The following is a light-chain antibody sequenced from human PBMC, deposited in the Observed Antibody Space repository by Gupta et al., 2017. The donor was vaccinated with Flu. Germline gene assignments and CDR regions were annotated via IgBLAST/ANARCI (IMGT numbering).Light chain of an antibody. V-gene: IGKV1-39*01. CDR1: QTISSY. J-gene: IGKJ3*01. CDR2: ATS. Sequence: DIQMTQSPSSLSASVGDRVTITCRASQTISSYLNWYQQKPGKAPTLLIYATSSLQNAVPSRFSGSGSGTDFTLTINRLLPEDFATYYCQQSYSPRLTFGDGTKVNIK. CDR3: QQSYSPRLT.